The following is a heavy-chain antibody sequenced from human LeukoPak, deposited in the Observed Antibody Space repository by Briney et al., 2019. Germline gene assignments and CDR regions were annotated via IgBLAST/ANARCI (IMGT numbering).Heavy chain of an antibody. D-gene: IGHD3-10*02. CDR1: GFTFSSYA. V-gene: IGHV3-30-3*01. Sequence: GGSLRPSCAASGFTFSSYAMHWVRQAPGKGLEWVAVISYDGSNKYYADSVKGRFTISRDNSKNTLYLQMNSLRAEDTAVYYCARGEGMVTTFEVLGYWGQGTLVTVSS. CDR2: ISYDGSNK. CDR3: ARGEGMVTTFEVLGY. J-gene: IGHJ4*02.